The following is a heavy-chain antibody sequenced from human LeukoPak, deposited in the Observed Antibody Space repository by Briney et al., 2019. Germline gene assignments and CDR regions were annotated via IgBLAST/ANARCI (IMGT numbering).Heavy chain of an antibody. V-gene: IGHV4-59*08. CDR1: GGSISSYY. D-gene: IGHD1-1*01. Sequence: PSETLSLTCTVSGGSISSYYWSWIRQPPGKGLEWIGHIFYTGSSNYNPSLKSRVTISLDRSKNQFSLRLTSVTAADTAVYYCARGTGPWGQGTLVTVSS. CDR2: IFYTGSS. CDR3: ARGTGP. J-gene: IGHJ5*02.